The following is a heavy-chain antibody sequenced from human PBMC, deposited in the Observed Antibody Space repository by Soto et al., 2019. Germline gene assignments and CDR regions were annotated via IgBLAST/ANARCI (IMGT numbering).Heavy chain of an antibody. J-gene: IGHJ4*02. CDR3: ARHGSY. V-gene: IGHV4-39*01. CDR1: GVSMNNTSYY. CDR2: IYFSGST. Sequence: SETLSLTCTVSGVSMNNTSYYWGWIRQSPGKGLEWIGTIYFSGSTFYNPSLKSRLTISIDRSKNQFSLRLTSVTAADTAVYYCARHGSYWGQGTLVTVSS.